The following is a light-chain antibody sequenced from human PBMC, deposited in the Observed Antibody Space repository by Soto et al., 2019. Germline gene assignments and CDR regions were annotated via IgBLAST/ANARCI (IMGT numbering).Light chain of an antibody. CDR3: QKYNSAPPWT. V-gene: IGKV1-27*01. Sequence: DIQMTQSPSSLSASVGDRVTITCRASQGISNYLAGYQQKPGIVPKLLIYAASTLQSGVPSRFSGSGSGTDFTLTISSRQAEDVATYYCQKYNSAPPWTFGQGTKVEIK. CDR1: QGISNY. CDR2: AAS. J-gene: IGKJ1*01.